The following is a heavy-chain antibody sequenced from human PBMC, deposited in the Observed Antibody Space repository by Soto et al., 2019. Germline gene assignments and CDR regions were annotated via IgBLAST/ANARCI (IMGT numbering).Heavy chain of an antibody. D-gene: IGHD3-22*01. CDR2: IYYAGTT. V-gene: IGHV4-59*08. CDR1: NGSSSPNY. CDR3: ARLGAYYQAMDS. J-gene: IGHJ1*01. Sequence: QVQLQESGPALVKPSETLSLTCTVSNGSSSPNYWSWIRQPPGKGLEWIGYIYYAGTTTYNPSLQSRVSISVDTSKNEVSLKLTSVTAADTAVYFCARLGAYYQAMDSWGQGTLVTVSS.